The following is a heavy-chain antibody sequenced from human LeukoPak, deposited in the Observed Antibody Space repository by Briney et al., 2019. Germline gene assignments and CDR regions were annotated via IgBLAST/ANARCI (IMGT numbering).Heavy chain of an antibody. CDR1: GFTVSSNY. Sequence: PGGSLRLSCAASGFTVSSNYMSWVRQAPGQGLEWMGGVIPIFGTANYAQKFQGRVTITADESTSTAYMELSSLRSEDTAVYYCARGPITPRSHFDYWGQGTLVTVSS. D-gene: IGHD5-24*01. CDR2: VIPIFGTA. V-gene: IGHV1-69*01. J-gene: IGHJ4*02. CDR3: ARGPITPRSHFDY.